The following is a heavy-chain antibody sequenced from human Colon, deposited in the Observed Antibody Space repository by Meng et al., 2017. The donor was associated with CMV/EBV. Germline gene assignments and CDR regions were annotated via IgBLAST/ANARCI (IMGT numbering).Heavy chain of an antibody. V-gene: IGHV4-4*02. J-gene: IGHJ4*02. CDR1: GGSITNTHW. CDR2: IYYTGRT. D-gene: IGHD6-13*01. CDR3: TSGVIAAAGLLDY. Sequence: VSGGSITNTHWWPWLRQPPGKGLEWIGEIYYTGRTTYNPSLRSRVTISLDKSKNQFSLKLTSVTAADTAIYYCTSGVIAAAGLLDYWGQGTLVTVSS.